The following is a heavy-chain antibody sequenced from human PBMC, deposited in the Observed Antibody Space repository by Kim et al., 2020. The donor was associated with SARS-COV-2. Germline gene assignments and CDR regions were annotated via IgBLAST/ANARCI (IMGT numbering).Heavy chain of an antibody. Sequence: GGSLRLSCAASGFTFSSYSMNWVRQAPGKGLEWVSYISSSSSTIYYADSVKGRFTISRDNAKNSLYLQMNSLRDEDTAVYYCATKGVLLWFGELLVPMDVWGHGTTVTVSS. CDR2: ISSSSSTI. D-gene: IGHD3-10*01. J-gene: IGHJ6*02. CDR3: ATKGVLLWFGELLVPMDV. V-gene: IGHV3-48*02. CDR1: GFTFSSYS.